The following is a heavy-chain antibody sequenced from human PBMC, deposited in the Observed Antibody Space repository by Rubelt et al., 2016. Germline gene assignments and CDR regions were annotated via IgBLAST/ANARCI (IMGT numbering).Heavy chain of an antibody. CDR3: ASFLRGYYYYGMDV. CDR1: GGSISSSSYY. V-gene: IGHV4-39*01. Sequence: QLQLQESGPGLVKPSETLSLTCTVSGGSISSSSYYWGWIRQPPGKGLEWIGSISYSGSTFYNPSLKSRVTISVDTSKNQLSRKLTSVTAADTAGYFCASFLRGYYYYGMDVWGQGTTVTVSS. D-gene: IGHD2/OR15-2a*01. CDR2: ISYSGST. J-gene: IGHJ6*02.